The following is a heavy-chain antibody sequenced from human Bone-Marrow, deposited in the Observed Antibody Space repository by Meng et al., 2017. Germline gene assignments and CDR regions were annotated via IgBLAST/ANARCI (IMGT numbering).Heavy chain of an antibody. Sequence: QVQLQESGPGLVKPSQTLSLTCTHSGGSISSGTYYWGWIRQLPGKGLEWIAYIHYSGSTYYSPSLKSRVTISVDTSKNQLSLKLSSMTAADTAVYYCARYVFDSSSLYSNWFDPWGQGTLVTVSS. V-gene: IGHV4-31*03. CDR2: IHYSGST. CDR3: ARYVFDSSSLYSNWFDP. CDR1: GGSISSGTYY. D-gene: IGHD3-22*01. J-gene: IGHJ5*02.